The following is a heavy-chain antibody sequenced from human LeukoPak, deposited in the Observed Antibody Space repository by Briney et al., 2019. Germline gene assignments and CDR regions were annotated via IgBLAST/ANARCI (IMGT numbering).Heavy chain of an antibody. CDR2: ISHDGSDK. CDR3: ARDANWGEIDY. Sequence: QPGRSLRLSCAASQFTFTYYAMHWVRQAPGKGLEWVAIISHDGSDKYYADSVKGRFSIFRDNSKNTQYLQMDSLRPEDTAVYYCARDANWGEIDYWGQGTLVTVSS. J-gene: IGHJ4*02. V-gene: IGHV3-30-3*01. CDR1: QFTFTYYA. D-gene: IGHD7-27*01.